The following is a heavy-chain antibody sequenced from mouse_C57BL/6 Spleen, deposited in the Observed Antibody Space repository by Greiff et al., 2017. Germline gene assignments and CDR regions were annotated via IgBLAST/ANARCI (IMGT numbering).Heavy chain of an antibody. J-gene: IGHJ4*01. CDR1: GYTFTNYW. V-gene: IGHV1-63*01. D-gene: IGHD2-4*01. CDR2: IYPGGGYT. CDR3: ARYGDYEGGFYAMDY. Sequence: LQESGAELVRPGTSVKMSCKASGYTFTNYWIGWAKQRPGHGLEWIGDIYPGGGYTNYNEKFKGKATLTADKSSSTAYMQFSSLTSEDSAIYYCARYGDYEGGFYAMDYWGQGTSVTVSS.